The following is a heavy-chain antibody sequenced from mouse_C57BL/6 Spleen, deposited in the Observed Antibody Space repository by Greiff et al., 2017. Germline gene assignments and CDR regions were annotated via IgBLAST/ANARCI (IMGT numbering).Heavy chain of an antibody. V-gene: IGHV1-55*01. CDR1: GYTFTSYW. CDR3: ARCVEYDGYSYYAMDY. CDR2: IYPGSGST. D-gene: IGHD2-3*01. Sequence: QVQLQQPGAELVKPGASVKMSCKASGYTFTSYWITWVKQRPGQGLEWIGDIYPGSGSTNYNEKFKSKATLSVDTSSSTAYMQRSSLTSEGSAVYYCARCVEYDGYSYYAMDYWGQGTSVTVSS. J-gene: IGHJ4*01.